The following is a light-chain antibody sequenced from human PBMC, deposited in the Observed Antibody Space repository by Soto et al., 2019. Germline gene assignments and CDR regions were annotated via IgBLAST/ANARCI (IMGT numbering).Light chain of an antibody. J-gene: IGKJ1*01. CDR1: QGISTD. CDR3: LQDYSYPRT. V-gene: IGKV1-6*01. Sequence: AIQMTQSPSSLSASVGDIVTIICRARQGISTDLGWYQQRPGKAPKLLIYATSNLQSGVPSRFSGSGSGTDFTLTISSLQPEDFATYYCLQDYSYPRTFGQGTKVEIK. CDR2: ATS.